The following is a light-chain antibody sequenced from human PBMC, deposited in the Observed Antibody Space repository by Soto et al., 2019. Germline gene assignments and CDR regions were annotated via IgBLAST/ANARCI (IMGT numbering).Light chain of an antibody. V-gene: IGLV1-51*01. Sequence: QSVLTQPPSVSAAPGKKVTISCSGSSSNIGNNYVSWYQQLPGTAPKLLIYDNNKRPSGIPDRFSGSKSGTSATLGITGLQTGDEADYYCGTWDSSLSAVVFGGGVKLTVL. CDR3: GTWDSSLSAVV. CDR2: DNN. CDR1: SSNIGNNY. J-gene: IGLJ2*01.